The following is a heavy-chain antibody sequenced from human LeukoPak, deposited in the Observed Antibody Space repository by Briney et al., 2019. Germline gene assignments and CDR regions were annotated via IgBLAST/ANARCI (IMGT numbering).Heavy chain of an antibody. D-gene: IGHD5-12*01. Sequence: PGGSLRLSCAASGFTFSRYWMHWVRQAPGKGLVWVSHINNDGSNTNYADFVKGRFTISRDNAKNTLYLQMNSLRAEDTAVYYCALGGYSGYDYRTPFDYWGQGTLVTVSS. CDR2: INNDGSNT. V-gene: IGHV3-74*01. CDR3: ALGGYSGYDYRTPFDY. J-gene: IGHJ4*02. CDR1: GFTFSRYW.